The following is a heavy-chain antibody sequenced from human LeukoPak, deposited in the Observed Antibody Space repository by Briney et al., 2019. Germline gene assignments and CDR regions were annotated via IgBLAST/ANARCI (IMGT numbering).Heavy chain of an antibody. CDR1: GYSFTSYW. J-gene: IGHJ3*02. Sequence: GESLKISCKGSGYSFTSYWIGWVRQMPGKGLEWVGIIYPGDSETRYRPSLQGQVTISADESISTAYLQWSSLKASDTAMYYCARRGYCSGGSCSYAFDIWGQGTMVTVSS. V-gene: IGHV5-51*01. CDR2: IYPGDSET. D-gene: IGHD2-15*01. CDR3: ARRGYCSGGSCSYAFDI.